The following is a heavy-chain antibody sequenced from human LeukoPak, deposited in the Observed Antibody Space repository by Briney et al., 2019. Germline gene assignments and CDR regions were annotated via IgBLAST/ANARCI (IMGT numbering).Heavy chain of an antibody. CDR3: ARVERELHYFDY. D-gene: IGHD1-26*01. V-gene: IGHV4-4*02. Sequence: GSLRLSCAASGFTFSSYEMNWVRQPPGKGLEWIGEMYHSGSTNYNPSLKSRVTISVDKSKNQFSLKLSSVTAADTAVYYCARVERELHYFDYWGQGTLVTVSS. CDR2: MYHSGST. J-gene: IGHJ4*02. CDR1: GFTFSSYEM.